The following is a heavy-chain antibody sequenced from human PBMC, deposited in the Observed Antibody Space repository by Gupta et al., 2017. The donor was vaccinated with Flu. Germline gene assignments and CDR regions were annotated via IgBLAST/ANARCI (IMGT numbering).Heavy chain of an antibody. V-gene: IGHV4-39*01. D-gene: IGHD3-22*01. Sequence: QLQLQESGPGLVKPSETLALTCTVSGGSIRSSSYYWGWIRQPQGNGLEWIGSIYYSGSTYYNPSLKSRVTISVDTSKNQFSLKLSSVTAADTAVYYCARLLVDDSSGYYYSSYYYYMDVWGKGTTVTVSS. CDR1: GGSIRSSSYY. CDR3: ARLLVDDSSGYYYSSYYYYMDV. J-gene: IGHJ6*03. CDR2: IYYSGST.